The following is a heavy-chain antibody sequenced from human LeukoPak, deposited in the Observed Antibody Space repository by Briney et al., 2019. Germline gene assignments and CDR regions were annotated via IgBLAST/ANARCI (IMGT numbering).Heavy chain of an antibody. CDR2: INPNSGGT. J-gene: IGHJ4*02. V-gene: IGHV1-2*02. D-gene: IGHD1/OR15-1a*01. CDR1: GYTFTGYY. Sequence: ASVKVSCKASGYTFTGYYLHWVRQAPGQGLEWMGSINPNSGGTNYAQKFQGRVTMTRDTSISTAYMDLSRLRSDDTAVYYCARVAGNNQVVPTDFWGQGTLVTVSS. CDR3: ARVAGNNQVVPTDF.